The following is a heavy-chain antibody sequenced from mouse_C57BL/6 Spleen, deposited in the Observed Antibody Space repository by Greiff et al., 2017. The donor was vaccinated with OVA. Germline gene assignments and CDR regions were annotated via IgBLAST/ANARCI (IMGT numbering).Heavy chain of an antibody. CDR3: ARPYLSDYSWFAY. J-gene: IGHJ3*01. CDR1: GYTFTSYW. CDR2: IDPSDSYT. Sequence: QVQLQQPGAELVMPGASVKLSCKASGYTFTSYWMHWVKQRPGQGLEWIGEIDPSDSYTNYNQKFKGKSTLTVDKSSSTADMQLSSLTSEDSAVYYCARPYLSDYSWFAYWGQGTLVTVSA. V-gene: IGHV1-69*01. D-gene: IGHD1-1*01.